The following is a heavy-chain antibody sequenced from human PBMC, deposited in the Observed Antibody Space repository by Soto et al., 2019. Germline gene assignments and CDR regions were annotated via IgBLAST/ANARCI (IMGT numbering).Heavy chain of an antibody. V-gene: IGHV3-30*18. CDR1: GFTFSSYG. Sequence: GSLRLSGAAPGFTFSSYGMHWVRQAPGKGLEWVAVISYDGSNKYYADSVKGRFTISRDNSKNTLYLQMNSLRAEDTAVYYCAKDHSLGYSYGRYYYYGMDVWGQGTMVTVSS. J-gene: IGHJ6*02. CDR3: AKDHSLGYSYGRYYYYGMDV. CDR2: ISYDGSNK. D-gene: IGHD5-18*01.